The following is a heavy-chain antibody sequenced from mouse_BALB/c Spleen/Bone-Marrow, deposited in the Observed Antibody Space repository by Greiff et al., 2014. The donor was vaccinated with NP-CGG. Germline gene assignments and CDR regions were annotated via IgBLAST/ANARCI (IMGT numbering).Heavy chain of an antibody. Sequence: VKLLESGAGLVKPGASVKQSCKASGYTFTEYIIHWVKQRSGQGLEWIGWFYPGSGSIKYNEKFKDKATLTADKSSSTVYMELSRLTSEDSAVYFCARHESYGNYLYFDIWGAGTTVTVSS. V-gene: IGHV1-62-2*01. CDR1: GYTFTEYI. CDR3: ARHESYGNYLYFDI. D-gene: IGHD2-10*02. J-gene: IGHJ1*01. CDR2: FYPGSGSI.